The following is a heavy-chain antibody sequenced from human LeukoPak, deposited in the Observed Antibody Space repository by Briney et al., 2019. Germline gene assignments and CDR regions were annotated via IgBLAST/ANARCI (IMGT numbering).Heavy chain of an antibody. J-gene: IGHJ4*02. Sequence: GGSLRLSCAASGFTFSSYWVRWVRQAPGKGLEWVANIKLDGSEKYYVDSVKGRFTISRDNAKNSQYLQMNSLGAEDTAVYYCAREISGGGYFDYWGQGTLVTVSS. CDR3: AREISGGGYFDY. CDR2: IKLDGSEK. D-gene: IGHD2-15*01. V-gene: IGHV3-7*01. CDR1: GFTFSSYW.